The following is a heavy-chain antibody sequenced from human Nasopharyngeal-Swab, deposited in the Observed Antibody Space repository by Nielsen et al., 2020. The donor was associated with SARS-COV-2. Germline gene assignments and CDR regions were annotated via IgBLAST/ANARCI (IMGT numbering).Heavy chain of an antibody. J-gene: IGHJ6*02. D-gene: IGHD6-13*01. CDR1: GFTFDDYA. V-gene: IGHV3-9*01. Sequence: GGSLRLSCAASGFTFDDYAMHWVRQAPGKGLEWVSGISWNSGSIGYADSVKGRFTISRDNAKNYLYLQMNSLRAEDTALYYCATSPFSSSWYDASYYYGMDVWGQGTTVTVSS. CDR2: ISWNSGSI. CDR3: ATSPFSSSWYDASYYYGMDV.